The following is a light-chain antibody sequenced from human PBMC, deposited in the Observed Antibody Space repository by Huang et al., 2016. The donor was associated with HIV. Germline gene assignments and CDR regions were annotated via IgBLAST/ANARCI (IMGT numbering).Light chain of an antibody. Sequence: DIQMTQSPSSLSTFVGDRVTITCRASQNINTFFHWYQEKPGKAPRPLIYSASSLEHGVPSRFSGSASGTEFTRTVSSVQPDDSATYYCQQTYRTPYTFGQGTKLDI. V-gene: IGKV1-39*01. CDR2: SAS. CDR3: QQTYRTPYT. J-gene: IGKJ2*01. CDR1: QNINTF.